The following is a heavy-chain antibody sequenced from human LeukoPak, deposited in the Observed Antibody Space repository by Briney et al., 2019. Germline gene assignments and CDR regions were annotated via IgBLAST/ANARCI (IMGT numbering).Heavy chain of an antibody. V-gene: IGHV1-46*01. CDR1: GYTFTSYY. Sequence: ASVKVSCKASGYTFTSYYMHWVRQAPGQGLEWMGIINPSGGSTSYAQKFQGRVTMTRDTSTSTVYMELSSLRSEDTAVYYCARGVLGATVTTGLDYWGQGTLVTVSS. D-gene: IGHD4-17*01. J-gene: IGHJ4*02. CDR2: INPSGGST. CDR3: ARGVLGATVTTGLDY.